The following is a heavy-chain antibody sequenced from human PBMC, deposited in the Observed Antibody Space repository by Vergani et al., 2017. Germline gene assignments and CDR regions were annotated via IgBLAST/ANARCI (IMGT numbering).Heavy chain of an antibody. J-gene: IGHJ6*04. V-gene: IGHV1-8*01. CDR1: GYTFTSYD. Sequence: QVQLVQSGAAVKKPGASVKVSCKASGYTFTSYDINWVRQATGQGLEWMGWMNPNSGNTGYAQKFQGRVTMTRNTSISTAYMERSSLRSEDTAVYYCARLYVLFSGVDVWGKGTTVTVSS. CDR2: MNPNSGNT. CDR3: ARLYVLFSGVDV. D-gene: IGHD3-16*01.